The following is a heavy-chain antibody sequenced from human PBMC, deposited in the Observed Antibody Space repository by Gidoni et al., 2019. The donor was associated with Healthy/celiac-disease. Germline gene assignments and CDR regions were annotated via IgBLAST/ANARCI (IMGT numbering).Heavy chain of an antibody. CDR3: ARDRISSGSGGFDP. CDR2: ISAYNGNT. D-gene: IGHD6-19*01. J-gene: IGHJ5*02. V-gene: IGHV1-18*01. CDR1: AYTFTSYG. Sequence: QVPLVQSGAEVKNPGASVKVSCKASAYTFTSYGISGVRQAPGQGLEWMGWISAYNGNTNYAQKLQGRVTMTTDTATSTAYMELRSLRSDDTAVYYCARDRISSGSGGFDPWGQGTLVTVSS.